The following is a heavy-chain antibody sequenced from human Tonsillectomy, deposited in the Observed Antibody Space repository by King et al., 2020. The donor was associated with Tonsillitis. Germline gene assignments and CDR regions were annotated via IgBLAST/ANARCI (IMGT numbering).Heavy chain of an antibody. CDR3: ARGDRGAAGHLYDYYGMDV. CDR2: INQDGSEK. J-gene: IGHJ6*01. Sequence: VQLVESGGGLVQPGGSLRLSCAASGFTFSSYWMSWVRRAPGKGLEWVANINQDGSEKYHVDSVKGRFTISRDNAENSLHLQIHSLRAEDTAVYYCARGDRGAAGHLYDYYGMDVWGKGPRSPSPQ. CDR1: GFTFSSYW. D-gene: IGHD6-13*01. V-gene: IGHV3-7*03.